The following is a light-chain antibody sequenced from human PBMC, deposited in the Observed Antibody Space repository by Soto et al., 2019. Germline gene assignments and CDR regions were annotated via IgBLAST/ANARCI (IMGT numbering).Light chain of an antibody. V-gene: IGKV3-11*01. CDR1: QSVSSC. J-gene: IGKJ4*01. Sequence: IVLTQSQATLSLSPGESSTISCRASQSVSSCLAWYPQKPGQAPRLLMSGASNRATGTPARFSGSGSGTDGTLTISSLEPEEVAVDYCHQWTNWPLTCGGGTKVDI. CDR2: GAS. CDR3: HQWTNWPLT.